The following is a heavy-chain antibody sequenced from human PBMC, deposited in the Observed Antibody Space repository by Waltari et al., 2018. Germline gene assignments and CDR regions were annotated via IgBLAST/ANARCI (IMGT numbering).Heavy chain of an antibody. D-gene: IGHD6-6*01. V-gene: IGHV1-2*02. J-gene: IGHJ4*02. CDR1: GYTFTGYY. Sequence: QVQLVQSGAEVKKPGASVKVSCKASGYTFTGYYMHWVRQAPGQGLEWMGWINPNSGGTNYAQKLQGRVTMTRDTSISTAYMEMSRLRSDDTAVYYCARTYSSSSIGGDYWGQGTLVTVSS. CDR2: INPNSGGT. CDR3: ARTYSSSSIGGDY.